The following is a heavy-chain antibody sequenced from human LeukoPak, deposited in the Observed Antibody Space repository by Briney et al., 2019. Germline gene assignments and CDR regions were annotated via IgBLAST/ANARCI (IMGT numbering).Heavy chain of an antibody. D-gene: IGHD3-9*01. J-gene: IGHJ6*02. V-gene: IGHV3-30-3*01. CDR2: ISYDGSNK. CDR1: GFTFSSYA. Sequence: GGSLRLSCAASGFTFSSYAMHWGRQAPGKGLGWVAVISYDGSNKYYADSVKGRFTISRDNSKNTLYLQMNSLRAEDTAVYYCARDYEIMTTANYYYYGMDVWGQGTTVTVSS. CDR3: ARDYEIMTTANYYYYGMDV.